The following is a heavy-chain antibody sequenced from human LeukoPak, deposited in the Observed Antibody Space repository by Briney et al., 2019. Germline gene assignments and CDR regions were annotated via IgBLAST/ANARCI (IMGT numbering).Heavy chain of an antibody. J-gene: IGHJ3*02. CDR3: AKIPNFMIVVVDDAFDI. V-gene: IGHV3-23*01. D-gene: IGHD3-22*01. CDR2: ISGSGDRT. CDR1: GFTFSSYG. Sequence: PGGSLRLSCGASGFTFSSYGMSWVRQAPGKGLEWVSTISGSGDRTYYADSVKGRFTISRDNSKNTLYLQMNSLRAEDTAVYYCAKIPNFMIVVVDDAFDIWGQGTMVTVSS.